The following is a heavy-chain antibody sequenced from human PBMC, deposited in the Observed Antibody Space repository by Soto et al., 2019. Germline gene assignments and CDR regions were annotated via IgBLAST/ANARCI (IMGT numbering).Heavy chain of an antibody. V-gene: IGHV4-59*01. CDR3: ARRYSGYDDAFDI. J-gene: IGHJ3*02. D-gene: IGHD5-12*01. CDR1: GGSINNYY. CDR2: IYYSGGT. Sequence: QVQLQESGPGLVKPSETLSLTCTVSGGSINNYYWSWIRQPPGKGLEWIGYIYYSGGTNYNPSLKVRLPPSVDTSHSQFSLKLSSVTAADTAVYYCARRYSGYDDAFDIWGQGTMVTVSS.